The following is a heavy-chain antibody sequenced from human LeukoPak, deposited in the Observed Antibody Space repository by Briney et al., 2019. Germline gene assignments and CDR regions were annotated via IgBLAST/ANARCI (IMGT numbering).Heavy chain of an antibody. V-gene: IGHV3-30*18. Sequence: PGGSLRLSCAASGFTFSSYAMSWVRQAPGKGLEWVAVISYDGSNEYYVDSVKGRFTISRDNSKNTLFLQMNSLRPEDTAVYYCAKDMAAAATFYYAMDVWGQGITVTVSS. D-gene: IGHD6-13*01. J-gene: IGHJ6*02. CDR2: ISYDGSNE. CDR1: GFTFSSYA. CDR3: AKDMAAAATFYYAMDV.